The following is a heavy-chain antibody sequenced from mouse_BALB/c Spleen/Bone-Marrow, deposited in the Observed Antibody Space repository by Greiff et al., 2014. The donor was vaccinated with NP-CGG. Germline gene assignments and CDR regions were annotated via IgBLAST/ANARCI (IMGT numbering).Heavy chain of an antibody. Sequence: VQLQQSGPELVKPGASMKISCKASGYSFTGYTMNWVKQSHGKNLEWIGLINPYNDGTSYNQKFKGKATLTVGKSSSTAYMELLSLTSEDSAVYYCAREGYGSSYGFAYWGQGTLVTVSA. V-gene: IGHV1-18*01. CDR3: AREGYGSSYGFAY. CDR2: INPYNDGT. J-gene: IGHJ3*01. CDR1: GYSFTGYT. D-gene: IGHD1-1*01.